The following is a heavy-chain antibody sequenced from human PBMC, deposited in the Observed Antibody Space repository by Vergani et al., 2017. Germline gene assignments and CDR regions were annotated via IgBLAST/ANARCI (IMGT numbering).Heavy chain of an antibody. CDR3: ARATYGSGDGRQDNLCDP. CDR1: GGSISSGGYY. J-gene: IGHJ5*02. CDR2: IYYSGST. V-gene: IGHV4-31*03. Sequence: QVQLQESGPGLVQPSQTLSLTCTVSGGSISSGGYYWSWIRQHPGKGLEWIGYIYYSGSTYYNPSLKSRVTISVDTSKNQFSLKLSSVTAADTAVYYCARATYGSGDGRQDNLCDPWGQGTLVTVSS. D-gene: IGHD3-10*01.